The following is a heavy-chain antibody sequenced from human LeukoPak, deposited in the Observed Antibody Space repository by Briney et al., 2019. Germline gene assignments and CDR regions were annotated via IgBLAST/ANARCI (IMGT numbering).Heavy chain of an antibody. CDR3: AKSRSSGWYLNNWFDP. CDR1: GFTFSSYA. CDR2: ISGSGGST. Sequence: GGSLRLSCAASGFTFSSYAMSWVRQAPGKGLEWVSAISGSGGSTYYADSVKGRFTISRDNSKNTLYLQMNSLRAEDTAVYYCAKSRSSGWYLNNWFDPWGQGTLVTVSS. V-gene: IGHV3-23*01. D-gene: IGHD6-19*01. J-gene: IGHJ5*02.